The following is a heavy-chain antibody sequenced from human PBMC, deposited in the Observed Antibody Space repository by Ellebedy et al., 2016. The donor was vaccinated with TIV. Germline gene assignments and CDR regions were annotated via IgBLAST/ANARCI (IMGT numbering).Heavy chain of an antibody. CDR1: GGSINSRGYS. CDR3: ATEIPVAARIEF. Sequence: MPGGSLRLSCSVSGGSINSRGYSWDWIRQPPGKGLEWIGCISDSGSTFYNPSLKSRVRISVETSKNQFSLKLRSVTAADTAVYYCATEIPVAARIEFWGQGALVTVSS. V-gene: IGHV4-39*02. J-gene: IGHJ4*02. D-gene: IGHD6-19*01. CDR2: ISDSGST.